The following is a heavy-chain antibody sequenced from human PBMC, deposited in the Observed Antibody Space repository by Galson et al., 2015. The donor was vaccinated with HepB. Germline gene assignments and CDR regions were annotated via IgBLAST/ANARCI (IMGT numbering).Heavy chain of an antibody. V-gene: IGHV3-33*01. D-gene: IGHD3-3*01. CDR3: AREGDPHIYWSALDF. J-gene: IGHJ4*02. Sequence: SLRLSCAASGFTFSSHAMNWVRQAPGKGLEWVATIWVDGTNKFYADSVKGRFTISRDNSKNTLSLQMNSLRADDTAVYYCAREGDPHIYWSALDFWGQGILVTVSS. CDR1: GFTFSSHA. CDR2: IWVDGTNK.